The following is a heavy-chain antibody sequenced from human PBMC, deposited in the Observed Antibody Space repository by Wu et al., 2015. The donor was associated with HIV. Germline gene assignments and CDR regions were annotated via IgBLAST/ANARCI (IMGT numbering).Heavy chain of an antibody. D-gene: IGHD1-1*01. V-gene: IGHV1-18*04. CDR3: ARDRDGTSDNWFDP. CDR1: GDIFRSYI. Sequence: QVQLVQSGAEVKRPGSSVKVSCKASGDIFRSYIISWVRQAPGQGLEWMGWISAYNINTNNAQKFQGRVTMTTDTFTSTAYMELRSLTSDDTAVYYCARDRDGTSDNWFDPWGQGTLVTVSS. J-gene: IGHJ5*02. CDR2: ISAYNINT.